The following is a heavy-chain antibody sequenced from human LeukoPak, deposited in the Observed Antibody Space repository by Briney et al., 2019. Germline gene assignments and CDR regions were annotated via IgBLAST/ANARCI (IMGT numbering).Heavy chain of an antibody. CDR2: ISSSSSYI. Sequence: PGGSLRLSCAASGFTFSSYSMNWVRQAPGKGLEWVSSISSSSSYIYYADSVKGRFTISRDNAKNSLYLQMNSLRAEDTAVYYCARGPSGAPGVDFDYWGQGTLVTVSS. CDR1: GFTFSSYS. CDR3: ARGPSGAPGVDFDY. V-gene: IGHV3-21*01. D-gene: IGHD1-26*01. J-gene: IGHJ4*02.